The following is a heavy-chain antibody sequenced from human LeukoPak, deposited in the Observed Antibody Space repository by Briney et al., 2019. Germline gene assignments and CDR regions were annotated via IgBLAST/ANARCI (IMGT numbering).Heavy chain of an antibody. CDR2: ISAYNGNT. V-gene: IGHV1-18*01. Sequence: ASVKVSCKASGYTFTSYGISWVRQAPGQGLEWMGWISAYNGNTNYAQKFQGRVTITADESTSTAYMELSSLRSEDTAVYYCARGYCSGGSCYDENWGQGTLVTVSS. CDR3: ARGYCSGGSCYDEN. J-gene: IGHJ4*02. CDR1: GYTFTSYG. D-gene: IGHD2-15*01.